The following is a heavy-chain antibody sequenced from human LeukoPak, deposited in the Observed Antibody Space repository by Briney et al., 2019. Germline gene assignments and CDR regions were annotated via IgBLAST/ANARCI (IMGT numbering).Heavy chain of an antibody. V-gene: IGHV4-39*01. Sequence: SETLSLTCTVSGGSISSSSYFWGWIRQPPEKGLEWIGSIYYSGSSYYNPSLKSRVTISVDTSKNQFSLKLSSVTAADTAVYYCARHIKRINYFDYWGQGTLVTVSS. CDR1: GGSISSSSYF. J-gene: IGHJ4*02. CDR3: ARHIKRINYFDY. D-gene: IGHD2/OR15-2a*01. CDR2: IYYSGSS.